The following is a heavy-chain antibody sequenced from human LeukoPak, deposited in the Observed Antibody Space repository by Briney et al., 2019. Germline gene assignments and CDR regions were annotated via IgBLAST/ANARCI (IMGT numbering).Heavy chain of an antibody. J-gene: IGHJ4*02. CDR2: IYYTGST. CDR1: GGSISNYY. D-gene: IGHD3-9*01. CDR3: ARSYDIDSADY. V-gene: IGHV4-59*01. Sequence: PSETLSLTCTVSGGSISNYYWSWIRQPPGKGLEWIGYIYYTGSTNYNPSLKSRVTISVDTSKNQFSLKLSSVTAADTAVYYCARSYDIDSADYWGQGTLVTVSS.